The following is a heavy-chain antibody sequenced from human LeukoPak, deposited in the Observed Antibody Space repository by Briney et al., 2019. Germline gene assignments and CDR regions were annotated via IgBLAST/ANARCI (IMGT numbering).Heavy chain of an antibody. CDR3: ARDLKGRPHEGYAFDI. J-gene: IGHJ3*02. CDR2: IKGDGSST. D-gene: IGHD3-10*01. CDR1: GFTFSSYW. V-gene: IGHV3-74*01. Sequence: GGSLRLSCAASGFTFSSYWMHWVRHTPGKELVWVSRIKGDGSSTSYADSVKGRFTISRDNAKNTLYLQMNSLRAEDTAVYYCARDLKGRPHEGYAFDIWGQGTMVTVSS.